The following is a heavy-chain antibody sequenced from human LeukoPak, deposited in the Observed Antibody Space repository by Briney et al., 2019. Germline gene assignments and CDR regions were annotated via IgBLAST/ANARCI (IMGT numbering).Heavy chain of an antibody. Sequence: GGSLRLSCAASGFTFSSYGMSWVRQAPGKGLEWVSAISGSGGSTYYADSVKGRFTISRDNSKNTLYLQMNSLRAEDTAVYYCAKVVSGWRYSENSNYYYYMDVWGKGTTVTISS. J-gene: IGHJ6*03. CDR1: GFTFSSYG. D-gene: IGHD3-9*01. V-gene: IGHV3-23*01. CDR3: AKVVSGWRYSENSNYYYYMDV. CDR2: ISGSGGST.